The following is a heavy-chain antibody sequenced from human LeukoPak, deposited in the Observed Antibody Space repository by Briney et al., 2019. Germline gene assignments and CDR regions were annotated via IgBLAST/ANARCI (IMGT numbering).Heavy chain of an antibody. D-gene: IGHD2-21*02. V-gene: IGHV3-21*01. CDR3: ARGFVVVTTGYFDY. CDR2: ISSSSSYI. CDR1: GFTFSSYS. Sequence: GGSLRLSCAASGFTFSSYSMNWVRQAPGKGLEWVSSISSSSSYIYYADSVKGRFTISRDNAKNSLYLQMSSLRAEDTAVYYCARGFVVVTTGYFDYWGQGTLVTVSS. J-gene: IGHJ4*02.